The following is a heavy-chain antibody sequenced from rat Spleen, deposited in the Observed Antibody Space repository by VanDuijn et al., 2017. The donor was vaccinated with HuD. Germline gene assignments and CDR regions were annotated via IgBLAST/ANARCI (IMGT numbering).Heavy chain of an antibody. CDR1: GFTFNNYW. D-gene: IGHD1-9*01. CDR2: ITTGGGTA. V-gene: IGHV5-25*01. J-gene: IGHJ2*01. Sequence: EVQLVESGGGLVQPGRSLKLSCAASGFTFNNYWMTWIRQAPGKGLEWVAYITTGGGTAFYRDSVKGRFTISRDNAKSSLYLQMDSLRSGDTATYYCVRHGYTRYYFDYWGQGVMVTVSS. CDR3: VRHGYTRYYFDY.